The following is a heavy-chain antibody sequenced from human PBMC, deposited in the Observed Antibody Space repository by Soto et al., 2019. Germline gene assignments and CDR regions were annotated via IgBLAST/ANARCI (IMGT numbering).Heavy chain of an antibody. D-gene: IGHD2-2*01. CDR3: ARAAGYCSSTSCYDPYYYYYMDV. J-gene: IGHJ6*03. V-gene: IGHV1-46*03. Sequence: QVQLVQSGAEVKKPGASVKVSCKASGYTFTSYYMHWVRQAPGQGLEWMGIINPSGGSTSYAQKGQGRVTMTRDTSTSTVYMELSSLRSEDTAVYYCARAAGYCSSTSCYDPYYYYYMDVWGKGTTVTVSS. CDR2: INPSGGST. CDR1: GYTFTSYY.